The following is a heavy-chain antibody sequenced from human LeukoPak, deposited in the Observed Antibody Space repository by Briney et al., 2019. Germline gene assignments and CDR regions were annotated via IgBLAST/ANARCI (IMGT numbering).Heavy chain of an antibody. CDR3: ARVAPDSSGYYVLGLRGYYYMDV. D-gene: IGHD3-22*01. CDR1: GYTFTGYY. V-gene: IGHV1-2*02. Sequence: ASVKVSCKASGYTFTGYYMHWVRQAPGQGLEWMGWINPNSGGTNYAQKFQGRVTMTRDTSISTAYMELSRLRSDDTAVYYCARVAPDSSGYYVLGLRGYYYMDVWGKGTTVTVSS. CDR2: INPNSGGT. J-gene: IGHJ6*03.